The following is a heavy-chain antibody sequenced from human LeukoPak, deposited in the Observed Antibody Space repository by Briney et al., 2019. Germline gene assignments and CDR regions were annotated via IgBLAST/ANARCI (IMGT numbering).Heavy chain of an antibody. D-gene: IGHD1-26*01. CDR1: GGSISNYY. CDR3: ARAGRWEGRPHAFDI. J-gene: IGHJ3*02. CDR2: IYYSGIT. Sequence: SETLSLTCTASGGSISNYYWSWIRQPPGKGLEWIGYIYYSGITNYNPSLKSRVIMSVDTSKNQFSLRLNSVTAADTAVYYCARAGRWEGRPHAFDIWGQGTMVTVSS. V-gene: IGHV4-59*01.